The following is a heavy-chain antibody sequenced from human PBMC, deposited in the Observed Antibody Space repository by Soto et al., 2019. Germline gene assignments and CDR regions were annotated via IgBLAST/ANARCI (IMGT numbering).Heavy chain of an antibody. CDR2: ISGSGGST. J-gene: IGHJ4*02. V-gene: IGHV3-23*01. D-gene: IGHD2-21*02. CDR3: AKIPDPYCGGDCYPHFDY. CDR1: GFTFSSYA. Sequence: EVQLLESGGGLVQPGGSLRLSCAASGFTFSSYAMSWVRQAPGKVLEWVSAISGSGGSTYYADSVKGRFTISRDNSKNTLYLQMNCLRAEDTAVYYCAKIPDPYCGGDCYPHFDYWGQGTLVTVSS.